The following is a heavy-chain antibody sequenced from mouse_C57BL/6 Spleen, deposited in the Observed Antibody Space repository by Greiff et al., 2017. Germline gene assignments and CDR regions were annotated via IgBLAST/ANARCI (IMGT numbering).Heavy chain of an antibody. J-gene: IGHJ3*01. D-gene: IGHD2-2*01. Sequence: VQLQQPGAELVMPGASVKLSCKASGYTFTSYWMHWVKQRPGQGLEWIGEIDPSDSYTNYNQKFKGKSTLTVDKSSSTAYMQLSSLTSEDSAVYYCARSPFDGYGAYWGQGTLVTVSA. CDR3: ARSPFDGYGAY. CDR1: GYTFTSYW. V-gene: IGHV1-69*01. CDR2: IDPSDSYT.